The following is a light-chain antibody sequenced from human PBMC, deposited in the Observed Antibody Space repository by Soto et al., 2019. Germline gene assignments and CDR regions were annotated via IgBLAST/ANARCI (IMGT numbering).Light chain of an antibody. CDR3: QQYVSAPIT. J-gene: IGKJ5*01. Sequence: EIVLTHSPGTLSLSPWDRTPLXCQASQSLSSNYLAWYQQKPGQAPRLLIYGVSSRATGVPVSFSGSGSGTDFTLTISRLEPEDFAVYYCQQYVSAPITFGQGTRLEI. V-gene: IGKV3-20*01. CDR1: QSLSSNY. CDR2: GVS.